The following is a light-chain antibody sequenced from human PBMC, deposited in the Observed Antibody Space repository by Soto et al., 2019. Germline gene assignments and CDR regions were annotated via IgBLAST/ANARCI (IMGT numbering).Light chain of an antibody. V-gene: IGLV2-23*01. CDR3: CSYARRSTYYV. J-gene: IGLJ1*01. Sequence: QSALTQPASVSGSPGQSISISCTGTSSDVDSYNLVSWYQHHPGKAPKLMIYEGSKRPSGVSNRFSGSKSGNTASLTISGLQAEDEADYYCCSYARRSTYYVFGTGTKLTVL. CDR2: EGS. CDR1: SSDVDSYNL.